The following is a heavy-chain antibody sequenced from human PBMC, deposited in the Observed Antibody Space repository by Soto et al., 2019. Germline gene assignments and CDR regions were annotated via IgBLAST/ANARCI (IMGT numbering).Heavy chain of an antibody. Sequence: EVQLVESGGGLVQPGGSLRLSCAASVFTVSISYRTWVRQAPGKGQEWVSVIYSGGSTYYADSVKGRFTISRDNSKNTLYLQMNSLRAEDTAVYYCARTDYGDYGYFDYWGQGTLVTVSS. J-gene: IGHJ4*02. V-gene: IGHV3-66*01. CDR2: IYSGGST. CDR1: VFTVSISY. D-gene: IGHD4-17*01. CDR3: ARTDYGDYGYFDY.